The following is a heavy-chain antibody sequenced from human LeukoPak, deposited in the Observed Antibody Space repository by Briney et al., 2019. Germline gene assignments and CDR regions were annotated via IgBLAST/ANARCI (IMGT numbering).Heavy chain of an antibody. CDR3: TTVCSGGSCYSPTSFDY. Sequence: GGSLRLSCAASGFTFSNAWMSWVRQAPGKGLEWVGRIKSKTDGGTTDYAAPVKGRFTISRDDSKNTLYLQMNSLKTEGAAVYYCTTVCSGGSCYSPTSFDYWGQGTLVTVSS. CDR2: IKSKTDGGTT. CDR1: GFTFSNAW. D-gene: IGHD2-15*01. J-gene: IGHJ4*02. V-gene: IGHV3-15*01.